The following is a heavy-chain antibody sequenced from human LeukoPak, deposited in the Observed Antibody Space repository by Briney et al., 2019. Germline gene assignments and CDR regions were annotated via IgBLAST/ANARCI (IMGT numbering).Heavy chain of an antibody. CDR1: GFTFSDYY. J-gene: IGHJ4*02. Sequence: GGSLRLSCAASGFTFSDYYMSWVRQAPGKGLEWVANIKQDASEKYYVDSVKGRFTISRDSAENSLYLQMNSLRAEDTAVYYCGIMAVAVTLYYWGQGTLVTVSS. V-gene: IGHV3-7*01. CDR2: IKQDASEK. CDR3: GIMAVAVTLYY. D-gene: IGHD6-19*01.